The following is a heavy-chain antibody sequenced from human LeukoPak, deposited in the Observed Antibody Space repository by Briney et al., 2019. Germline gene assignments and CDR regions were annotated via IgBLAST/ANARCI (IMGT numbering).Heavy chain of an antibody. D-gene: IGHD4-17*01. CDR3: AKEGYGDSFDY. CDR2: IWYDGSNK. CDR1: GFTFSSYG. V-gene: IGHV3-33*06. J-gene: IGHJ4*02. Sequence: GGSLRLSCAASGFTFSSYGMHWVRQAPGKGLEWVAVIWYDGSNKYYADSVKGRFTISRDNSKNTLYLQMNSLRVEDTAVYYCAKEGYGDSFDYWGQGTLVTVSS.